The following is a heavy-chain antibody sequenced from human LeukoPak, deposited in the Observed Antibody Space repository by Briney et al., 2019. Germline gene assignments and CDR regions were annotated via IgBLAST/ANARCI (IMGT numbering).Heavy chain of an antibody. CDR3: ARESRYGENWFDP. V-gene: IGHV3-21*01. J-gene: IGHJ5*02. CDR2: ISSSSSYI. CDR1: GFTFSSYS. D-gene: IGHD4-17*01. Sequence: GGSLRLSCAASGFTFSSYSMNWVRQAPGKGLEWVSSISSSSSYIYYADSVKGRFTISRDNAQNSLYLQMNSLRAEDTAVYYCARESRYGENWFDPWGQGTLVTVSS.